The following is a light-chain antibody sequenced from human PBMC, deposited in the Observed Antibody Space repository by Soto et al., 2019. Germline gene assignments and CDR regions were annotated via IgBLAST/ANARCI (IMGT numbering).Light chain of an antibody. J-gene: IGKJ1*01. CDR1: QSFSSN. Sequence: EIVMTQSPATLSVSPGERATLSCRASQSFSSNLAWYQQKPGQAPRLLIYGASTRATGIPARFSGSGSGTEFTLTISSLQSEDFAVYYCLQDYNYPRTFGQGTKVEIK. CDR3: LQDYNYPRT. V-gene: IGKV3-15*01. CDR2: GAS.